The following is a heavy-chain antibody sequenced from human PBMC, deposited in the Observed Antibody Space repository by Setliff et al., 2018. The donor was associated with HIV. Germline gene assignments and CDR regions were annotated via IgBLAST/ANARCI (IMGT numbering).Heavy chain of an antibody. V-gene: IGHV1-69*13. D-gene: IGHD6-13*01. J-gene: IGHJ3*02. CDR1: GGTLSNYV. CDR3: ARDQTGVAAAAFGGGSAWSDEGFDI. CDR2: IIPMYNIP. Sequence: SVKVSCKTSGGTLSNYVITWVRQAPGQGLEWMGMIIPMYNIPAYAQKFQGRVTFTADESTSTAYMELSSLSSEDTAVYYCARDQTGVAAAAFGGGSAWSDEGFDIWGQGTRVT.